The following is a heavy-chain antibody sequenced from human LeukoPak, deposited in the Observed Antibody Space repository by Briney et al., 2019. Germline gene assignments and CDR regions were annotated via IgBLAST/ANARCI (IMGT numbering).Heavy chain of an antibody. CDR2: ISGSGHNT. V-gene: IGHV3-23*01. CDR1: GFTFSSYA. CDR3: ANDLPRRVWFDF. D-gene: IGHD3-16*01. J-gene: IGHJ4*02. Sequence: PGGSLRLSCAASGFTFSSYAMSWVRQAPGKGLEWVSSISGSGHNTYYADSVKGRFTVSRDNSKNTLYLQMNSLRVEDTAVYHCANDLPRRVWFDFWGQGTLVTVSS.